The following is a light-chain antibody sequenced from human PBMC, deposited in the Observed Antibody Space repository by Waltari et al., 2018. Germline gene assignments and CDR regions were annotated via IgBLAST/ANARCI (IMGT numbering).Light chain of an antibody. V-gene: IGKV1-33*01. CDR2: YAF. Sequence: DIQMTQSPSSLSASIGDRVIITCRASQTINNRLSWYRQEPGKAPKPLIYYAFNLETGVPSRFSGSGSGRDYSLTISNLQPEDFATYYCQQYDDFPLTFGGGTNVEIK. CDR1: QTINNR. CDR3: QQYDDFPLT. J-gene: IGKJ4*01.